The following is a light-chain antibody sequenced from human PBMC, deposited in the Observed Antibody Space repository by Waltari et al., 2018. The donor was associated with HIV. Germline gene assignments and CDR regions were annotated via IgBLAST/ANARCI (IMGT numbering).Light chain of an antibody. CDR2: RGA. J-gene: IGLJ1*01. Sequence: SYEVTQPLSVSVALGQTATITCGGTNIGTKNVHWYRQKPGQAPGLVIYRGANRPSAVPRRFPGTNPGNTAALTISRAQAGDEADYYCLVWDGNTESFGTGTKGSVL. CDR3: LVWDGNTES. CDR1: NIGTKN. V-gene: IGLV3-9*01.